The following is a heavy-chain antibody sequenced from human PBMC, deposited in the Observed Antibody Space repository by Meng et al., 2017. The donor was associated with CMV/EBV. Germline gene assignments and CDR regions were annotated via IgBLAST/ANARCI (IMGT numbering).Heavy chain of an antibody. CDR3: ARENPYYDFWSGYQGYYYYGMDV. Sequence: GGSLRLSCAASGFTFSSYSMNWVRQAPGKGLEWVSSISSSSSYIYYAGSVKGRFTISRDNAKNSLYLQMNSLRAEDTAVYYCARENPYYDFWSGYQGYYYYGMDVWGQGTTVTVAS. J-gene: IGHJ6*02. V-gene: IGHV3-21*01. D-gene: IGHD3-3*01. CDR1: GFTFSSYS. CDR2: ISSSSSYI.